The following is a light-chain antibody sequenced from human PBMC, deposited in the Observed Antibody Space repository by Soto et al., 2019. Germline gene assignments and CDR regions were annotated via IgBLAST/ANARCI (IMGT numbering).Light chain of an antibody. CDR1: SGHSSYA. CDR3: QTWRGV. V-gene: IGLV4-69*01. CDR2: LNSDGSH. Sequence: QPVLTQSPSASASLGASVKLTCTLSSGHSSYAIAWHQQQPEKGPRYLMKLNSDGSHSKGDGIPDRFSGSSSGAERYLTISSLQSEDEADYYCQTWRGVFGTGTKLTVL. J-gene: IGLJ1*01.